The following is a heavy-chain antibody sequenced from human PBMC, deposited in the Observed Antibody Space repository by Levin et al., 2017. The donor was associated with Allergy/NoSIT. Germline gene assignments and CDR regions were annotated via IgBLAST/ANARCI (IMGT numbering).Heavy chain of an antibody. CDR3: ARVYGYSYGFYYDDYGMDV. V-gene: IGHV4-34*01. CDR1: GGSFSGYY. D-gene: IGHD5-18*01. CDR2: INHSGST. J-gene: IGHJ6*02. Sequence: GSLRLSCAVYGGSFSGYYWSWIRQPPGKGLEWIGEINHSGSTNYNPSLKSRVTISVDTSKNQFSLKLSSVTAADTAVYYCARVYGYSYGFYYDDYGMDVWGQGTTVTVSS.